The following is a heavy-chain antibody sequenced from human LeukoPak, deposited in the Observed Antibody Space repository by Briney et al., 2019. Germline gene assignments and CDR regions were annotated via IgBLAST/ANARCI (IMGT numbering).Heavy chain of an antibody. CDR3: ARDPLTSTWSPYYFTLDV. D-gene: IGHD6-13*01. CDR1: GYSFTSYA. J-gene: IGHJ6*02. Sequence: ASVKVSCKASGYSFTSYAYNWVRQAPGQGLELMGWSSAYDGGTKYAHDLQGGVTMTTNTSTRTAYMELTRLTSDDTAVYYCARDPLTSTWSPYYFTLDVWGQGTTVSVSS. V-gene: IGHV1-18*01. CDR2: SSAYDGGT.